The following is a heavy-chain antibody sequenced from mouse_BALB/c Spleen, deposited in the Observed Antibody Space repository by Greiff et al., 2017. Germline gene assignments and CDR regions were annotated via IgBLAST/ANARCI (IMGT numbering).Heavy chain of an antibody. Sequence: EVKLQESGPGLVKPSQSLSLTCTVTGYSITSDYAWNWIRQFPGNKLEWMGYISYSGSTSYNPSLKSRISITRDTSKNQFFLQLNSVTTEDTATYYCALWGAMDYWGQGTSVTVSS. J-gene: IGHJ4*01. CDR3: ALWGAMDY. CDR2: ISYSGST. CDR1: GYSITSDYA. V-gene: IGHV3-2*02.